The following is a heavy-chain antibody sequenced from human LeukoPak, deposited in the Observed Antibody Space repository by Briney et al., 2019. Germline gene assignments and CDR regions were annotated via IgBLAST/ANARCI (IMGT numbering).Heavy chain of an antibody. CDR3: ARLVSRRGYSFDY. CDR1: GDSISSSTYC. V-gene: IGHV4-39*01. D-gene: IGHD5-18*01. J-gene: IGHJ4*02. CDR2: IYYSGTT. Sequence: SETLSLTCTVSGDSISSSTYCWVWIRQPPGKGLEWIGSIYYSGTTYYSPSLKTRVTISVDTSKNQFSLKLSSVTAADTAVYYCARLVSRRGYSFDYWGQGALVTVSS.